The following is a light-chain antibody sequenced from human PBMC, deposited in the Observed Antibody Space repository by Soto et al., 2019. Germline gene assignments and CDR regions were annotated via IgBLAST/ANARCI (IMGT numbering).Light chain of an antibody. J-gene: IGLJ1*01. V-gene: IGLV2-14*01. Sequence: QSVLTQPASVSGSPGQSITISCTGTSSDVGVYNFVSWYQHHPGRAPKLILYEVTIRPSGVSNRFSGSKSGNTASLTISGLQAEDEADYYCSSYTTSSPYVFGSGTKLTVL. CDR2: EVT. CDR1: SSDVGVYNF. CDR3: SSYTTSSPYV.